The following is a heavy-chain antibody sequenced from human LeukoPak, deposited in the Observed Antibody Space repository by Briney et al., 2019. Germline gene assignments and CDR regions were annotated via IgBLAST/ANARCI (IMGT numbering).Heavy chain of an antibody. Sequence: GGSLRLSCAASGFTFSSYAMHWVRQAPGKGLEWVAVISYDGSNKYYADPVKGRFTISRDNSKNTLYLQMNSLRAEDTAVYYCARGDPDYWGQGTLVTVSS. J-gene: IGHJ4*02. V-gene: IGHV3-30*04. CDR1: GFTFSSYA. CDR2: ISYDGSNK. CDR3: ARGDPDY. D-gene: IGHD2-21*02.